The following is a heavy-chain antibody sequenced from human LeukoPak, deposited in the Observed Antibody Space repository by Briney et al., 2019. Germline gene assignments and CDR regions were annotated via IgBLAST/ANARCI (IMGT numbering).Heavy chain of an antibody. CDR3: AKVKGVRFLEWCFDY. V-gene: IGHV3-23*01. D-gene: IGHD3-3*01. CDR2: ISGSGGST. J-gene: IGHJ4*02. CDR1: GFTFSNAW. Sequence: PGGSLRLSCAASGFTFSNAWMSWVRQAPGKGLEWVSAISGSGGSTYYADSVKGRFTISRDNSKNTLYLQMNSLRAEDTAVYYCAKVKGVRFLEWCFDYWGQGTLVTVSS.